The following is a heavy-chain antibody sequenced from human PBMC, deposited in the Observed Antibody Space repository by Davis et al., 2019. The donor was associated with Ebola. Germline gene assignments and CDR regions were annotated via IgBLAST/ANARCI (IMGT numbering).Heavy chain of an antibody. D-gene: IGHD3-3*01. J-gene: IGHJ6*03. V-gene: IGHV1-69*10. CDR1: GGTFSSYA. Sequence: SVKVSCKASGGTFSSYATSWVRQAPGQGRECMGGIIPILGISNYAQKFQGRVTITADKSTSTAYMELSSLRSEDTAVYYCARSGRFLEWSTKQRYYYYMDVWGKGTTVTVSS. CDR2: IIPILGIS. CDR3: ARSGRFLEWSTKQRYYYYMDV.